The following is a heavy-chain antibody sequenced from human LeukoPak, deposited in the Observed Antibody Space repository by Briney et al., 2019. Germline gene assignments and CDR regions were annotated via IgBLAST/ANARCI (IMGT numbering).Heavy chain of an antibody. D-gene: IGHD6-13*01. CDR3: AKDLSSSWYPNLSYYYYGMDV. J-gene: IGHJ6*02. CDR2: ISYDGSNK. Sequence: GGSLRLSCAASGFTFSSYAMSWVRQAPGKGLEWVAVISYDGSNKYYADSVKGRFTISRDNSKNTLYLQMNSLRAEDTAVYYCAKDLSSSWYPNLSYYYYGMDVWGQGTTVTVSS. V-gene: IGHV3-30*18. CDR1: GFTFSSYA.